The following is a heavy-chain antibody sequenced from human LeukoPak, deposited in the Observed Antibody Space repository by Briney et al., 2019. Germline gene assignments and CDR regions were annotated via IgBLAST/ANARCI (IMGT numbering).Heavy chain of an antibody. CDR3: ARVNRMVPGYCSGGTCPGDY. D-gene: IGHD2-15*01. CDR2: ISYSSSTI. J-gene: IGHJ4*02. CDR1: GFTFGSYG. V-gene: IGHV3-48*01. Sequence: GGSLRLSCAASGFTFGSYGMNWVRQAPGKGLEWVSYISYSSSTIYYADSVKGRFTISRDNAKNSLYLQMNSLRAEDTAVYYCARVNRMVPGYCSGGTCPGDYWGQGTLVTVSS.